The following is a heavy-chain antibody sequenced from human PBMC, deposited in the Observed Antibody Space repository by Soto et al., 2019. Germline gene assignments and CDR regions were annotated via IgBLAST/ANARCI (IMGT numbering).Heavy chain of an antibody. J-gene: IGHJ4*02. CDR1: GYTFTSCG. CDR3: ARASDGYRSGWYVGYFDY. D-gene: IGHD6-19*01. V-gene: IGHV1-18*04. CDR2: IRAYNGYT. Sequence: QVQLVQSGAEVKKPGASVKVSCKASGYTFTSCGISWVRQVPGQGLEWMGWIRAYNGYTNYAQKFQGRVTMTTDTSTSTAYMELRSLISDHTAVYYCARASDGYRSGWYVGYFDYWGQGTLVTVSS.